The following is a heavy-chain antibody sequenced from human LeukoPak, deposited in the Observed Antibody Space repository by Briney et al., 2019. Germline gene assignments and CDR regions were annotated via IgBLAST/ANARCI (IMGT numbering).Heavy chain of an antibody. CDR1: GGSISSSSYY. Sequence: PSETLSLTCTVSGGSISSSSYYWGWIRQPPGKGLEWIGSIYYSGSTYYNPSLKSRVTISVDTSKNQFSLKLSSVTAADTAVYYCATTFGQWLVPDYWGQGTLATVSS. D-gene: IGHD6-19*01. CDR3: ATTFGQWLVPDY. J-gene: IGHJ4*02. V-gene: IGHV4-39*01. CDR2: IYYSGST.